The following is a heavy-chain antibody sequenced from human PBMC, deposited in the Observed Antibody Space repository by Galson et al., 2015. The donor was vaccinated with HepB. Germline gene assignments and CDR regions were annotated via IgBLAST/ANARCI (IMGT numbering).Heavy chain of an antibody. D-gene: IGHD2-2*01. CDR2: IWFDGSNE. J-gene: IGHJ4*02. Sequence: SLRLSCAASGFDFSIYGMNWVRQAPGKGLEWVVVIWFDGSNEDYVDSVKGRFTISRDNSQKTLYLQMNSLRAEDTAVYYCAREIKGRWYHFEYWGQGALVTVSS. CDR3: AREIKGRWYHFEY. CDR1: GFDFSIYG. V-gene: IGHV3-33*01.